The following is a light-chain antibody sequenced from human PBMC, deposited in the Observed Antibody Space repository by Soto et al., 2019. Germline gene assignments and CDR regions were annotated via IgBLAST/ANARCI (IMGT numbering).Light chain of an antibody. CDR2: EVS. CDR1: SSDVGGYNY. V-gene: IGLV2-14*01. Sequence: QSALTQPASVSGSPGQSITISCTGTSSDVGGYNYVSWYQQHPGKAPKLMIFEVSSRPSGVSYRFSGSKSGNTASLTISGLQAEDEADYYCRSYASSSTLYVFASGTKVTVL. J-gene: IGLJ1*01. CDR3: RSYASSSTLYV.